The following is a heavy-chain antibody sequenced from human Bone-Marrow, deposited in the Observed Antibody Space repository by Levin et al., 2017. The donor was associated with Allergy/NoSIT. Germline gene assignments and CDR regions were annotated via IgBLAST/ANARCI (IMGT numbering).Heavy chain of an antibody. CDR1: GGSISSSSYY. CDR2: IYYSGST. J-gene: IGHJ5*02. Sequence: PSETLSLTCTVSGGSISSSSYYWGWIRQPPGKGLEWIGSIYYSGSTYYNPSLKSRVTISVDTSKNQFSLKLSSVTAADTAVYYCARHTRRITYYDFWSGPTNWFDPWGQGTLVTVSS. V-gene: IGHV4-39*01. D-gene: IGHD3-3*01. CDR3: ARHTRRITYYDFWSGPTNWFDP.